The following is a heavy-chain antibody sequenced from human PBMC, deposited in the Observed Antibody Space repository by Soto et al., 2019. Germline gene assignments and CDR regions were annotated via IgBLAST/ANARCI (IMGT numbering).Heavy chain of an antibody. D-gene: IGHD3-10*01. CDR3: ARGKERILWFGESPSWYFDL. Sequence: ASLKVSCKASGYTFTIYGISWVLQAPGQGLEWMGWISAYNGNTNYAQELQGRVTMTTDTSTSTAYMELRSLRSDDTAVYYCARGKERILWFGESPSWYFDLWGRGTLVTVSS. V-gene: IGHV1-18*01. CDR2: ISAYNGNT. J-gene: IGHJ2*01. CDR1: GYTFTIYG.